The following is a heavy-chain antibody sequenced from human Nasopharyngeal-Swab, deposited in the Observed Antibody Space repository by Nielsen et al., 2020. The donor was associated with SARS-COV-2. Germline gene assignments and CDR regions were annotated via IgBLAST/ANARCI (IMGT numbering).Heavy chain of an antibody. Sequence: SETLSLTCTVSGDSIAYSTFYWGWIRQPPGKGLEWIGNIYYNGNTYQNPSLKSRVTISVDTSKNQFSLKLSSVTAADTAVYYCARYCSSTSCSLGMDVWGQGTTVTVSS. CDR3: ARYCSSTSCSLGMDV. CDR1: GDSIAYSTFY. J-gene: IGHJ6*02. CDR2: IYYNGNT. D-gene: IGHD2-2*01. V-gene: IGHV4-39*07.